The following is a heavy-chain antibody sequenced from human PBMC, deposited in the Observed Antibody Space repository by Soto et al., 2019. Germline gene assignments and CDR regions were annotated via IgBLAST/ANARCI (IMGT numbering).Heavy chain of an antibody. J-gene: IGHJ6*02. CDR3: AKDMRGGRWFGELSYYYGMDV. V-gene: IGHV3-9*01. D-gene: IGHD3-10*01. CDR1: GFTFDDYA. Sequence: GGSLRLSCAASGFTFDDYAMHWVRQAPGKGLEWVSGISWNCGSIGYADSVKGRFTISRDNAKNSLYLQMNSLRAEDTALYYCAKDMRGGRWFGELSYYYGMDVWGQGTTVTVSS. CDR2: ISWNCGSI.